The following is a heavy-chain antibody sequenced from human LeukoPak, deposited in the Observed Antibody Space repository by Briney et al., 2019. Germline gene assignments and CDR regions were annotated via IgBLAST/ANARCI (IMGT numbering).Heavy chain of an antibody. J-gene: IGHJ6*02. Sequence: SETLSLTCTVSGGSISSYYWSWIRQPPGKGLEWIGYIYYSGSTNYNPSLKSRVTISVDTSKNQFSLKLSSVTAADTAVYYCARRGRFLEWSRRDYGMDVWGQGTTVTVSS. V-gene: IGHV4-59*08. CDR1: GGSISSYY. CDR3: ARRGRFLEWSRRDYGMDV. CDR2: IYYSGST. D-gene: IGHD3-3*01.